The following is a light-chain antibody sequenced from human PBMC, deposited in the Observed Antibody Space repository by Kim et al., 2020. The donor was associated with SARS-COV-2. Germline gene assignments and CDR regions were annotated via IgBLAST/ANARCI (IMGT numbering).Light chain of an antibody. CDR1: QSVDSNY. J-gene: IGKJ2*01. V-gene: IGKV3-20*01. CDR3: QKDGTAPDT. CDR2: DAS. Sequence: EIVVTQSPGTLSLSPGERATLSCRASQSVDSNYLSWFQQKPGQVPRLLNHDASIRATGIPDRFNGSGSVTDFTRTISRVEPEDFAVYYWQKDGTAPDTCGKGTKLEI.